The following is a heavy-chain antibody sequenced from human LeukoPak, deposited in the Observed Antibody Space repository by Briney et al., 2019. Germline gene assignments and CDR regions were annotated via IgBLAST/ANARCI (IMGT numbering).Heavy chain of an antibody. Sequence: GGSLRLSCAASGFTFSSYGMHWVRQAPGKGLEWVADIWYDGSNKYYADSVKGRFTISRDNSKNTLYLQMNSLRAEDTAVYYCARAQAYYDYVWGSYRPHYYFDYWGQGTLVTVSP. J-gene: IGHJ4*02. CDR1: GFTFSSYG. V-gene: IGHV3-33*01. CDR3: ARAQAYYDYVWGSYRPHYYFDY. CDR2: IWYDGSNK. D-gene: IGHD3-16*02.